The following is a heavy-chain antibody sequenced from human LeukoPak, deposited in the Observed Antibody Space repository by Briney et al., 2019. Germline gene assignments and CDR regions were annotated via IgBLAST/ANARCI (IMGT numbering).Heavy chain of an antibody. J-gene: IGHJ4*02. CDR1: GYTFTGYY. CDR2: INPNSGGT. V-gene: IGHV1-2*02. D-gene: IGHD4-17*01. Sequence: ASVRVSCKASGYTFTGYYMHWVRQAPGQGFEWMGWINPNSGGTNYAQKLQGGVTMSRDTFISTAYMELSRLTSDDTAVYYCARGRDYGDNSGALWVYWGQGTLVTASS. CDR3: ARGRDYGDNSGALWVY.